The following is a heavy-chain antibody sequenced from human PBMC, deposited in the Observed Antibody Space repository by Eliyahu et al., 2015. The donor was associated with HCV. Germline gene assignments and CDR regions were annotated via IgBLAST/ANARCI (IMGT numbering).Heavy chain of an antibody. V-gene: IGHV4-4*07. CDR1: GGSISXYY. CDR2: IHKSGST. CDR3: AREGVGATPGRGAFDI. J-gene: IGHJ3*02. Sequence: QVQLQESGPGLVKPSETLSLTCTVSGGSISXYYWSWIRQPAGKGLEWIGRIHKSGSTNDNPSLKSRVTMSVDTSKKQFSLKLRSVTAADSAVYYCAREGVGATPGRGAFDIWGQGTMITVSS. D-gene: IGHD1-26*01.